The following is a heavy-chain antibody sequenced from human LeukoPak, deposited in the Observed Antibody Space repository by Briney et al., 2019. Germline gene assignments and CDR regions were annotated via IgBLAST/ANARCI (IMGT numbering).Heavy chain of an antibody. CDR1: GFTFSSYG. J-gene: IGHJ4*02. CDR3: ARERKGAGRLDY. D-gene: IGHD6-19*01. V-gene: IGHV3-30*02. Sequence: GGSLRLSCAASGFTFSSYGMHWVRQAPGKGLEWVAFIRYDGSNKYYADSVKGRFTISRDNSKNTLYLQMNSLRAEDAAVYYCARERKGAGRLDYWGQGTLVTVSS. CDR2: IRYDGSNK.